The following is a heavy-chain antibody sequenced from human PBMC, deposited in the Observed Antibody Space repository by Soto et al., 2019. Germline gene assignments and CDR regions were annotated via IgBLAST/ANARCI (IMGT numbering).Heavy chain of an antibody. V-gene: IGHV3-30*18. J-gene: IGHJ4*02. Sequence: VQLVESGGGVVQPARSLRLSCAASGFTFRSYGMHWDRQAPGKGLEWVTIISYDGSNKYYADSGKGRFTNSRDNSKNTLYLQMNSLRAEDTAEYYCAKEKSPLDYGDASIDYWGQGTLFTVSS. CDR1: GFTFRSYG. CDR3: AKEKSPLDYGDASIDY. D-gene: IGHD4-17*01. CDR2: ISYDGSNK.